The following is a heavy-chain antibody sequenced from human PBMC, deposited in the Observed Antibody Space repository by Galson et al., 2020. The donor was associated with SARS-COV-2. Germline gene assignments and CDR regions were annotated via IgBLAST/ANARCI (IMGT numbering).Heavy chain of an antibody. CDR3: AAFVARPVY. CDR1: GFTFTSYA. Sequence: SVKVSCKTSGFTFTSYAVQWVRQARGQRLEWIGWNVVGSGKTNYAQKFQERVTITRDMSTSTAYMELSSLTYEDTAVYYCAAFVARPVYWGQGTLVTVSS. V-gene: IGHV1-58*01. CDR2: NVVGSGKT. D-gene: IGHD6-6*01. J-gene: IGHJ4*02.